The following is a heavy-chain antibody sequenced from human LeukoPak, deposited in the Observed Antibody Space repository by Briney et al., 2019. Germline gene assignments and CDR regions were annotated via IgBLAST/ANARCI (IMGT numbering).Heavy chain of an antibody. CDR1: EFSVNDYY. CDR3: AREMVAGTFDS. J-gene: IGHJ4*02. V-gene: IGHV3-11*01. CDR2: IGGSDSII. Sequence: GGSLRLSCTASEFSVNDYYMSWIRQAPGKGLEWVSGIGGSDSIIAYAGFVRDRFTISRDFASNSVYLQMNSLRDDDTAVYFCAREMVAGTFDSWGQGTLVTVSS. D-gene: IGHD6-19*01.